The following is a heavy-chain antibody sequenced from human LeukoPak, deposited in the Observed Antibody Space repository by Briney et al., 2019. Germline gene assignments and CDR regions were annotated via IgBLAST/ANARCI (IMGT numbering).Heavy chain of an antibody. V-gene: IGHV3-7*01. Sequence: GGSLRLSCAASGFTFSSYSMNWVRQAPGKGLEWVANIKQGGTEKHYVDSVKGRFTISRDNAKNSVYLQMNSLRAEDTAVYYCVRIYSNSYYDYWGQGTLVTVSS. J-gene: IGHJ4*02. D-gene: IGHD4-11*01. CDR2: IKQGGTEK. CDR1: GFTFSSYS. CDR3: VRIYSNSYYDY.